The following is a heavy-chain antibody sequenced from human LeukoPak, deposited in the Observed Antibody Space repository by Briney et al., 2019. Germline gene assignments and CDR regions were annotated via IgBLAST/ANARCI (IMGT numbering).Heavy chain of an antibody. CDR1: GGTFSSYA. Sequence: SVKVSCKASGGTFSSYAISWVRQAPGQGLEWMGRIIPILGIANYAQKLQGRVTMTTDTSTSTAYMELSSLRSEDTAVYYCARVPEPNWFDPWGQGTLVTVSS. CDR2: IIPILGIA. J-gene: IGHJ5*02. V-gene: IGHV1-69*04. CDR3: ARVPEPNWFDP.